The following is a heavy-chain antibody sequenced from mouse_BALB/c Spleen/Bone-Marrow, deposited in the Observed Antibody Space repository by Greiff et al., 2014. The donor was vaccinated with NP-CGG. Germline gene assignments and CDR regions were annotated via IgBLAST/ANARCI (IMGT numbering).Heavy chain of an antibody. J-gene: IGHJ4*01. CDR1: GYPFTESI. CDR2: FYPGSGSI. V-gene: IGHV1-62-2*01. CDR3: ARHEDYGSSYYYAMDY. D-gene: IGHD1-1*01. Sequence: VKLMESGAELVKPGASVKLSCTASGYPFTESIIHWVKQRSGPGLEWMGWFYPGSGSIKYNEKFKDKATLTADKSSSTVYMELSRLTSEDSAVYFCARHEDYGSSYYYAMDYWGQGTSVTVSS.